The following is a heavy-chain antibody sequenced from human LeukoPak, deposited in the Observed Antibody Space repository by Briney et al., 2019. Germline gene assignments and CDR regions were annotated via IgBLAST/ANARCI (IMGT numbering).Heavy chain of an antibody. J-gene: IGHJ6*03. D-gene: IGHD3-3*01. CDR3: ARSGYDFWSGFPYYYMDV. Sequence: ASAKVSCKASGYTFTSYDINWVRQATGQGLEWMGWMNPNSGNTGYAQKFQGRVTMTRNTSISTAYMELSSLRSEDTAVYYCARSGYDFWSGFPYYYMDVWGKGTTVTVSS. CDR1: GYTFTSYD. V-gene: IGHV1-8*01. CDR2: MNPNSGNT.